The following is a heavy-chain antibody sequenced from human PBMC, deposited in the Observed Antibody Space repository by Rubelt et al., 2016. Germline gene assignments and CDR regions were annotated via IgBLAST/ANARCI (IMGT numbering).Heavy chain of an antibody. CDR1: GGSISSGGYY. D-gene: IGHD3-22*01. J-gene: IGHJ4*02. CDR3: AAAPDSSGDYGNFDY. Sequence: QVQLQESGPGLVKPSQTLSLTCTVSGGSISSGGYYWSWIRQHPGKGLEWIGSIYYSGSTYYNPSLKSRVTISVDTSKNQFPLQLVSVTAADSAVYYCAAAPDSSGDYGNFDYWGQGTLVTVSS. V-gene: IGHV4-39*01. CDR2: IYYSGST.